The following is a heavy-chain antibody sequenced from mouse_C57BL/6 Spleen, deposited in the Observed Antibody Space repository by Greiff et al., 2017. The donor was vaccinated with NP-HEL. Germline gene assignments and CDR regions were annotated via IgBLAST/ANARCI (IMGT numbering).Heavy chain of an antibody. D-gene: IGHD1-1*01. CDR2: IDPSDSYT. J-gene: IGHJ1*03. CDR1: GYTFTSYW. CDR3: ARGPTVVARYWYFDV. V-gene: IGHV1-59*01. Sequence: QVQLQQPGAELVRPGTSVKLSCKASGYTFTSYWMHWVKQRPGQGLEWIGVIDPSDSYTNYNQKFKGKATLTVDTSSRTAYMQLSSLTSEDSAVYYGARGPTVVARYWYFDVWGTGTTVTVSS.